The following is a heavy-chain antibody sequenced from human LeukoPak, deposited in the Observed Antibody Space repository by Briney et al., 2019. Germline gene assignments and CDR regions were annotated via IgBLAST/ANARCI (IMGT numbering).Heavy chain of an antibody. D-gene: IGHD3-22*01. CDR1: GFTFSSYG. J-gene: IGHJ3*02. CDR2: ISGSGGST. V-gene: IGHV3-23*01. Sequence: GGTLRLSCAASGFTFSSYGMSWVRQAPGKGLEWVSAISGSGGSTYYADSVKGRFTISRENSKNTLYLQMNSLRAEDTAVYYCAKGPEGVVVVIPSAFDIWGQGTMVTVSS. CDR3: AKGPEGVVVVIPSAFDI.